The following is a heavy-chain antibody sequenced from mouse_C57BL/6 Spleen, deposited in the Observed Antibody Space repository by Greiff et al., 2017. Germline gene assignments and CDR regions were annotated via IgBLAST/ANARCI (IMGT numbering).Heavy chain of an antibody. CDR3: AREDGGSSYGLAY. CDR2: IDPSDSYT. V-gene: IGHV1-59*01. J-gene: IGHJ3*01. D-gene: IGHD1-1*01. CDR1: GYTFTSYW. Sequence: QVQLQQSGAELVRPGTSVKLSCKASGYTFTSYWMHWVKQRPGQGLEWIGVIDPSDSYTNYNQKFKGKATLTVDTSSSTAYMQLSSLTSEDSAVYYGAREDGGSSYGLAYWGQGTLVTVSA.